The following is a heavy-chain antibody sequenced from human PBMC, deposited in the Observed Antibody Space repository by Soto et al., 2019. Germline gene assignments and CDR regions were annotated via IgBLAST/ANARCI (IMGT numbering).Heavy chain of an antibody. D-gene: IGHD1-1*01. J-gene: IGHJ5*02. Sequence: VQLVESGGGVVQPGRSQRLSCAASGFTFRTYGMHWVRQAPGQGLEWLAVISNDGSETYYADSVKGRFVISRDNSRNMLFLQMNSLRDEDTAMYYCAKYVDDIGWNVALDPWGQGTLVTVSS. CDR3: AKYVDDIGWNVALDP. V-gene: IGHV3-30*18. CDR1: GFTFRTYG. CDR2: ISNDGSET.